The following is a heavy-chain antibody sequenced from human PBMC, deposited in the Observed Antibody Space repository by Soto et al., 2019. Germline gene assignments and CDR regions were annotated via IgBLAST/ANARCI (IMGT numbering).Heavy chain of an antibody. J-gene: IGHJ4*02. Sequence: GSLRLSCAASGFTFSGYSMNWVRQAPGKGLVWLSYVSGSGRTIYYTDSVKGRFTISRDNAKNLLYLQMNSLRAEDTAVYYCAKDDGITGTPDTSDYWGQGTLVTGSS. D-gene: IGHD1-20*01. CDR3: AKDDGITGTPDTSDY. CDR2: VSGSGRTI. CDR1: GFTFSGYS. V-gene: IGHV3-48*01.